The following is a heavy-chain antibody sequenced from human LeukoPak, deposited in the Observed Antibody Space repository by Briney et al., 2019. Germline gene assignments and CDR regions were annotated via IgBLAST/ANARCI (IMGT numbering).Heavy chain of an antibody. CDR2: IRFDGSNK. J-gene: IGHJ3*02. CDR1: RFSFFNYR. D-gene: IGHD6-19*01. Sequence: VGCPRVSCAAPRFSFFNYRMRSVREALRKRLGWVSFIRFDGSNKSYADSVKGRSTISRENSKNTLYLQMNSLRAEDTAVYYCAKDCRLVPFRPTAFDIWGQGTMVTVSS. V-gene: IGHV3-30*02. CDR3: AKDCRLVPFRPTAFDI.